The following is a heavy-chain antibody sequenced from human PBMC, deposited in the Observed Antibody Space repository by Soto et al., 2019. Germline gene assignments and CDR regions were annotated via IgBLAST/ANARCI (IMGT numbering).Heavy chain of an antibody. V-gene: IGHV1-69*13. Sequence: ASVKVSCKASGGTFSSYAISWVRQAPGQGLEWMGGIIPIFGTANYAQKFQGRVTITADESTSTAYMELSSLRSEDTAVYYCARDRGYSGKSDAFDIWGQGTMVTVSS. J-gene: IGHJ3*02. CDR1: GGTFSSYA. D-gene: IGHD1-26*01. CDR3: ARDRGYSGKSDAFDI. CDR2: IIPIFGTA.